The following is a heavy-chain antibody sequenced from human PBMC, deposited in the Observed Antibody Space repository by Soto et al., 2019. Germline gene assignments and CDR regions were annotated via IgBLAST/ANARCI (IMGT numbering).Heavy chain of an antibody. CDR2: ISADGGAT. CDR3: TKLEMTASVY. CDR1: GFTFSAYA. D-gene: IGHD2-21*02. J-gene: IGHJ4*02. V-gene: IGHV3-23*01. Sequence: PGGSLRLSCAASGFTFSAYAITWFRQAPGKGLEWVSAISADGGATVHADSVKGRFTISRDNSRNTLYLQMNSLRVEDTAVYFCTKLEMTASVYWGQGTQVTVSS.